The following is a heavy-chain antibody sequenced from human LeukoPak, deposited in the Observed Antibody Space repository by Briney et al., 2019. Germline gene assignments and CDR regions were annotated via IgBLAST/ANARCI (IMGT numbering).Heavy chain of an antibody. V-gene: IGHV4-34*01. CDR1: GGSFSGYY. J-gene: IGHJ4*02. CDR2: INHSGST. D-gene: IGHD5-24*01. CDR3: ARGGEMATAPFDY. Sequence: SETLSLTCAVYGGSFSGYYWSWIRQPPGKGLEWIGEINHSGSTNYNPSLKSRVTISVDTSKNQFSLKLSSVTAADTAVYYCARGGEMATAPFDYWGQGTLVTVSS.